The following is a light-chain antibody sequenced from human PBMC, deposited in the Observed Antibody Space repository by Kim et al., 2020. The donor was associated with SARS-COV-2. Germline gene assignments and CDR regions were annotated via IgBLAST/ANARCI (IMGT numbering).Light chain of an antibody. V-gene: IGLV2-14*03. CDR3: SSYTTIGTYV. CDR2: DVT. J-gene: IGLJ1*01. CDR1: SSDVGGYNY. Sequence: QSVLTQPASVSGSPGQSITISCTGRSSDVGGYNYVSWYQHHPGKVPQLIIYDVTKRPSGVSDRFSGSKSGNTASLTISGLQAEDEADYYCSSYTTIGTYVFGPGTKVTVL.